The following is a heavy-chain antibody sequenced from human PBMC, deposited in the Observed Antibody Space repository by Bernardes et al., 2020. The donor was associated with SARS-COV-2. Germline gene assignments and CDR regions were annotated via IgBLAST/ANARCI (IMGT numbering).Heavy chain of an antibody. V-gene: IGHV1-69*13. CDR2: IIPIFGTA. CDR3: ARVTSTDSSGYYPFDY. Sequence: SVKVSCKASGGTFSSYAISWVRQAPGQGLEWMGGIIPIFGTANYAQKFQGRVTITADESTSTAYMELSSLRSEDTAVYYCARVTSTDSSGYYPFDYWGQGTLVTVSS. D-gene: IGHD3-22*01. CDR1: GGTFSSYA. J-gene: IGHJ4*02.